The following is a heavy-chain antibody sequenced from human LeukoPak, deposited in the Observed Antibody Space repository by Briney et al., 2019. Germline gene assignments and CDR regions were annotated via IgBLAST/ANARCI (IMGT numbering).Heavy chain of an antibody. D-gene: IGHD1-14*01. CDR1: GFSLSTSGVG. J-gene: IGHJ4*02. CDR2: IYWDEDK. Sequence: KESXXTLVKPTQPLPLTCTFSGFSLSTSGVGVGWIRQPPGKALEGLARIYWDEDKRYSPSLKSRLTITKDTSKNQVVLTMTNMDPVDTATYYCTTAPGYFDYWGQGTLVTVSS. V-gene: IGHV2-5*02. CDR3: TTAPGYFDY.